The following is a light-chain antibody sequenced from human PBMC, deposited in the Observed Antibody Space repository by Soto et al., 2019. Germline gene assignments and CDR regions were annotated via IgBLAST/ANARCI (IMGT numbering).Light chain of an antibody. V-gene: IGKV3-11*01. Sequence: DIVLTQSPATLSVSPGERATLSCRASQSVSRYLAWYQQKPGQAPRLLIYDASKRATGIPARFSGSGSGTDFSLTISSLEPVDFAVYYCQQRSNWPPTFGQGTRVDIK. CDR1: QSVSRY. CDR3: QQRSNWPPT. CDR2: DAS. J-gene: IGKJ1*01.